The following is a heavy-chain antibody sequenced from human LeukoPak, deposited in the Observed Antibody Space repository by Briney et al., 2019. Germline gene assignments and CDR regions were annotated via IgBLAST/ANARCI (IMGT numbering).Heavy chain of an antibody. CDR1: GYTFTGYY. J-gene: IGHJ5*02. D-gene: IGHD2-2*01. Sequence: GASVNVSCKASGYTFTGYYMHWVRQAPGQGLEWMGRINPNSGGTNYAQKFQGRVTMTRDTSISTAYMELSRLRSDDTAVYYCARNPKRLVVPAAMRGGFDPWGQGTLVTVSS. V-gene: IGHV1-2*06. CDR3: ARNPKRLVVPAAMRGGFDP. CDR2: INPNSGGT.